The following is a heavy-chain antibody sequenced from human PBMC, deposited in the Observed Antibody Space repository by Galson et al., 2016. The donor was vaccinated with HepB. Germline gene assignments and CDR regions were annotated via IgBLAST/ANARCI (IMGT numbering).Heavy chain of an antibody. V-gene: IGHV3-74*01. CDR1: GVTLDTYW. CDR3: AIDSGWLLKY. D-gene: IGHD6-19*01. CDR2: IWSDGRTT. J-gene: IGHJ4*02. Sequence: SLRLSCAASGVTLDTYWVQWVRPVPGRGLEWVSHIWSDGRTTAYADSVRGRFSISRDSAKNTVYLQMNGLRAEDTAVYYCAIDSGWLLKYWGQGALVTVSS.